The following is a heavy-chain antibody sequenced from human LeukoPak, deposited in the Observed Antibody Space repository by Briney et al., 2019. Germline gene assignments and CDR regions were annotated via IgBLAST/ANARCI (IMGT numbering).Heavy chain of an antibody. D-gene: IGHD6-19*01. CDR1: GFTFGSYA. CDR3: ARIRSGWYFDY. CDR2: INSYGGST. Sequence: PGGSLRLSCAASGFTFGSYAMHWVRQAPGKGLEYVSSINSYGGSTFYANSVKGRFTISRDNSKNTLYLQMGSLRVEDMAVYYCARIRSGWYFDYWGQGTLVTVSS. J-gene: IGHJ4*02. V-gene: IGHV3-64*01.